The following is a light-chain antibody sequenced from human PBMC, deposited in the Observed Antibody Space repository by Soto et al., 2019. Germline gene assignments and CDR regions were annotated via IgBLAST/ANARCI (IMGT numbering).Light chain of an antibody. V-gene: IGLV2-14*01. CDR2: EVS. J-gene: IGLJ2*01. CDR3: SSYTSSSALV. Sequence: QSALTQPASVSGSPGQSITISCTGTSRNVGGYNYVSWYQHHPGKAPKLMIFEVSHRPSGVSNRCSGSKSGNTASMTISGLQAEGDADYYCSSYTSSSALVFGGGTKLTVL. CDR1: SRNVGGYNY.